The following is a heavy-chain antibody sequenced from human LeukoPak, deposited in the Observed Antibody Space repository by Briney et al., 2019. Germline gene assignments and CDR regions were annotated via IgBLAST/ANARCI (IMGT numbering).Heavy chain of an antibody. CDR1: GYTFTSYA. J-gene: IGHJ3*02. V-gene: IGHV1-46*01. Sequence: ASVKVSCKASGYTFTSYAMHWVRQAPGQGLEWMGIIIPSGGSTSYAQKFQGRVTMTRDTSISTAYMELSRLRSDDTAVYYCARDPLTYYYDSSGYLGIWGQGTMVTVSS. CDR3: ARDPLTYYYDSSGYLGI. D-gene: IGHD3-22*01. CDR2: IIPSGGST.